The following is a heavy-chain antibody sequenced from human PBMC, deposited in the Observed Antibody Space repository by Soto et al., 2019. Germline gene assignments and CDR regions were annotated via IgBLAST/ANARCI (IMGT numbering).Heavy chain of an antibody. D-gene: IGHD3-3*01. V-gene: IGHV1-18*01. CDR2: ISAYNGNT. J-gene: IGHJ4*02. Sequence: ASVKVSCKASGYTFTSYGISWVRQAPGQGLEWMGWISAYNGNTNYAQKLQGRVTMTTDTSTSTAYRELRSLRSDDTAVYYCARVMGYDFWSGYSRPNDYWGQGTLVTVSS. CDR1: GYTFTSYG. CDR3: ARVMGYDFWSGYSRPNDY.